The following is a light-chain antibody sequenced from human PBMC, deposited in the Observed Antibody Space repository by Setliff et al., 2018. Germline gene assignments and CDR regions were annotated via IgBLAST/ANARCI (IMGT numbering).Light chain of an antibody. CDR2: DNS. CDR3: QSYDSSLISYV. V-gene: IGLV1-40*01. J-gene: IGLJ1*01. Sequence: HSVLTQPPSVSGAPGQRVTISCTGSSSNIGGGYDVHWYQQLPGITPKLLIYDNSSRPSGVPDRFSGSNSGTAATLAITGLQAEDEADYYCQSYDSSLISYVFGPGTKVTVL. CDR1: SSNIGGGYD.